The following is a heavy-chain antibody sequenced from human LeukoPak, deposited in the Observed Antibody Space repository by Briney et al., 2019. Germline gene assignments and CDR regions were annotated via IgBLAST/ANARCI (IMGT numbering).Heavy chain of an antibody. V-gene: IGHV4-59*08. Sequence: PSETLSLTCAVYGGSFSGYYWSWIRQPPGKGLEWIGYIYYSGSTNYNPSLKSRVTISVVTSKNQFSLKLSSVTAADTAVYYCASAPPYYYYGMDVWGQGTTVTVSS. CDR1: GGSFSGYY. CDR3: ASAPPYYYYGMDV. J-gene: IGHJ6*02. CDR2: IYYSGST.